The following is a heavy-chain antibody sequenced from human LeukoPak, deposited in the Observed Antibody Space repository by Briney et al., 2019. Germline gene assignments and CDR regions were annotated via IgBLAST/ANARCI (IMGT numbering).Heavy chain of an antibody. D-gene: IGHD3-10*01. Sequence: ASVKVSCKASGYTFTGYYIHWVRQAPGQGLEWMGWINPNSGDTNYAQKFQGEVTMTRDTSISTAYMELSRLRSDDTAVYYCARGVTGIYYYYYMDVWGKGTTVTVSS. CDR3: ARGVTGIYYYYYMDV. J-gene: IGHJ6*03. CDR2: INPNSGDT. V-gene: IGHV1-2*02. CDR1: GYTFTGYY.